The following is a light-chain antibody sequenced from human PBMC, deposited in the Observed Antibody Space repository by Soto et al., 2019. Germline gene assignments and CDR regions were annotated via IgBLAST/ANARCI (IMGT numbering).Light chain of an antibody. CDR3: SSYTSSSTLV. CDR1: SSDVGGFHY. Sequence: QSALTQPASVSGSPGQSITISCTGTSSDVGGFHYVSWYQQHPGKAPKLMIYEVSNRPSGVSTRFSGSKSGNTASLSISGLQAEDEADYYCSSYTSSSTLVFGGGTKLTV. J-gene: IGLJ2*01. CDR2: EVS. V-gene: IGLV2-14*01.